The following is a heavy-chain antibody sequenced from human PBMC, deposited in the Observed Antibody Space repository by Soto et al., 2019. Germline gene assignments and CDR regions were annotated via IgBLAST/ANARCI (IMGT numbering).Heavy chain of an antibody. CDR1: GFSLRSTGVG. D-gene: IGHD6-19*01. V-gene: IGHV2-5*02. Sequence: QITLKESGPTLVKPTQTLTLTCTFSGFSLRSTGVGVGWIRQPPGKALEWLALIYWDYVERYSPSLTSRLTSTKDTSKEQVARTITNMAAVDTSIKYCAHSYCSGANGDAFYIWGQVTMVTVSS. CDR2: IYWDYVE. CDR3: AHSYCSGANGDAFYI. J-gene: IGHJ3*02.